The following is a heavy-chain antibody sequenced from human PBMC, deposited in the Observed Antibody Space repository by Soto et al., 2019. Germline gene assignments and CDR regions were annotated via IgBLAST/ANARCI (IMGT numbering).Heavy chain of an antibody. Sequence: EVQLLESGGGLVQPGGSLRLSCAASGFTFNNYALSWVRQAPGKGLEWVSGISSGGKTYYADSVKGRFTISRDTAKDTLSLQMNSLRAEDTAVYYCAKSPIMGRGLIFDYWGQGTLVTVSS. CDR3: AKSPIMGRGLIFDY. V-gene: IGHV3-23*01. J-gene: IGHJ4*02. CDR2: ISSGGKT. CDR1: GFTFNNYA. D-gene: IGHD3-10*01.